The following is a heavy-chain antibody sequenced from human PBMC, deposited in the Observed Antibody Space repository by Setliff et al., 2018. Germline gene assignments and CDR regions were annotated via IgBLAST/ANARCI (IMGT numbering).Heavy chain of an antibody. J-gene: IGHJ4*02. CDR3: ARGRNIAARLLDS. CDR2: INHRGST. D-gene: IGHD6-6*01. Sequence: TSETLSLTCAAYGGTFSDYYWTWIRQPPGKELEWIGEINHRGSTNYNPSLKSRATISIDTSKDQFSLKLISMSAADTAVYFCARGRNIAARLLDSWGQGALVTVSS. CDR1: GGTFSDYY. V-gene: IGHV4-34*01.